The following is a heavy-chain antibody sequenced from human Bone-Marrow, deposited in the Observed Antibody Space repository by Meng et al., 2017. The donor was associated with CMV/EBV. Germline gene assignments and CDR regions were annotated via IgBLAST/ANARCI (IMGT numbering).Heavy chain of an antibody. CDR1: GFTFSSYA. V-gene: IGHV3-30*02. D-gene: IGHD1-7*01. Sequence: GESLKISCAASGFTFSSYAMHWVRQAPGKGLEWVAFIRYDGSNKYYADSVKGRFTISRDNSKNTLYLQMNSLRAEDTAVYYCANEPGYNWNYDYWGQGTLVTVSS. J-gene: IGHJ4*02. CDR3: ANEPGYNWNYDY. CDR2: IRYDGSNK.